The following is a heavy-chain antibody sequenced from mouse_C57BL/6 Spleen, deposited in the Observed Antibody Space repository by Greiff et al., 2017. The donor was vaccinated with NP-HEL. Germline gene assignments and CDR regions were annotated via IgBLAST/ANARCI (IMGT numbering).Heavy chain of an antibody. CDR1: GYTFTSSG. D-gene: IGHD1-3*01. J-gene: IGHJ2*01. CDR2: IYPRRGNT. CDR3: ARWGVDYFDY. Sequence: VQLQQSGAELARPGASVKLSCKASGYTFTSSGISWVKQSTGQGLEWIGEIYPRRGNTYYNEKFKGKATLTADKSSSTAYMELRSLASEDSAVYFCARWGVDYFDYWGQGTTLTVSS. V-gene: IGHV1-81*01.